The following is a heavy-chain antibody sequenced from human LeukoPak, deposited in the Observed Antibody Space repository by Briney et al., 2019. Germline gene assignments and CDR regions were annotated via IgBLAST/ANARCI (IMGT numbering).Heavy chain of an antibody. Sequence: SGTLSLTCAVSGGSISSSNWWSWVRQPPGKGLEWIGEIYHSGSTNYNPSLKSRVTISVDKSKNQFSLKLSSVTAADTAVYYCAREDDGDNEDNNWFDPWGQGTLVTVSS. CDR1: GGSISSSNW. V-gene: IGHV4-4*02. J-gene: IGHJ5*02. CDR2: IYHSGST. D-gene: IGHD4-17*01. CDR3: AREDDGDNEDNNWFDP.